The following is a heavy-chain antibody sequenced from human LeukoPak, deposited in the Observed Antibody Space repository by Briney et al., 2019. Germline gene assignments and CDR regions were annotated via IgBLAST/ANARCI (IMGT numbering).Heavy chain of an antibody. J-gene: IGHJ6*03. CDR3: AKMGKTENHYGSGRFSYYYYMDV. V-gene: IGHV3-53*05. CDR2: IYSGGST. CDR1: GFTVSSNY. Sequence: GGSLRLSCAASGFTVSSNYMSWVRQAPGKGLEWVSVIYSGGSTYYAASVKGRFTISRDNSKNTLYLQMNSLRAEDTAVYYCAKMGKTENHYGSGRFSYYYYMDVWGKGTTVTISS. D-gene: IGHD3-10*01.